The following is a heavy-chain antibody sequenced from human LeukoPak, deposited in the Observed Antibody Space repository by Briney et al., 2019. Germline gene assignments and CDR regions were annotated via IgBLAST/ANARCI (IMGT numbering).Heavy chain of an antibody. CDR2: ISYDGSNK. CDR1: GFTFSSYA. Sequence: GGSLRLSCAASGFTFSSYAMHWVRQAPGKGLEWVAVISYDGSNKYYADSVKGRFTISRDNSKNTLYLQMNSLRAEDTAVYYCARDSEYDSTSTGFDYWGQGTLVTVSS. J-gene: IGHJ4*02. D-gene: IGHD3-22*01. V-gene: IGHV3-30-3*01. CDR3: ARDSEYDSTSTGFDY.